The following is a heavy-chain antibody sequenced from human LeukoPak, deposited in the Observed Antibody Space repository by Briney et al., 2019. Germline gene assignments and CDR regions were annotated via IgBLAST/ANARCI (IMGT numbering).Heavy chain of an antibody. CDR2: INSDGSYT. Sequence: GGSLRLSCAASGFTFSSYWMYWVRQAPGKGLVWVSRINSDGSYTNYADSVKGRFTFSRDNAKNTLYLQMNSLRAEDTAVYYCARGPTGAVDYWGQGTLVTVSS. CDR3: ARGPTGAVDY. J-gene: IGHJ4*02. V-gene: IGHV3-74*01. CDR1: GFTFSSYW. D-gene: IGHD1-1*01.